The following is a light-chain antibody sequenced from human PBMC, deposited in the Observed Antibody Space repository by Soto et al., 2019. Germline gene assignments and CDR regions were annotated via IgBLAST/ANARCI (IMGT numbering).Light chain of an antibody. V-gene: IGLV2-14*01. Sequence: QSVLTQPASVSGSPGQSITISCTGTSSDVGGHNYVPWYQQHPGKAPKLMIYEVTNRPSGVSNRFSGSKSGNTASLIISGLQAEDEADYYCSSYSSGSTLRVFGTGTKLTVL. J-gene: IGLJ1*01. CDR3: SSYSSGSTLRV. CDR2: EVT. CDR1: SSDVGGHNY.